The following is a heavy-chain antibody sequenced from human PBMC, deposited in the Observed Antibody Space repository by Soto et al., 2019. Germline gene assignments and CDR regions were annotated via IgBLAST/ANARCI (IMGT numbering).Heavy chain of an antibody. CDR3: AREFYYGSGSYWDYYYYYYMDV. J-gene: IGHJ6*03. D-gene: IGHD3-10*01. CDR2: IKQDGSEK. V-gene: IGHV3-7*01. CDR1: GFTFSSYW. Sequence: GGSLRLSCAASGFTFSSYWMSWVRQAPGKGLEWVANIKQDGSEKYYVDSVKGRFTISRDNAKNSLYLQMNSLRAEDTAVYYCAREFYYGSGSYWDYYYYYYMDVWGKGTTVTVSS.